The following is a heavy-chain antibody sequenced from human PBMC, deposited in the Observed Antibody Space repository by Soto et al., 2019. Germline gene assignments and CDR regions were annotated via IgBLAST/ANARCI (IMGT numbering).Heavy chain of an antibody. Sequence: ASVKVSCKASGYTFTSYYMHWVRQAPGQGLEWMGIINPSGGSTSYAQKFQGRVTMTRDTSTSTVYMELSSLRSEDTAVYYCARDGPYYDILTGYYKRGGNWFDPWGQGTLVTVSS. CDR1: GYTFTSYY. CDR3: ARDGPYYDILTGYYKRGGNWFDP. D-gene: IGHD3-9*01. J-gene: IGHJ5*02. CDR2: INPSGGST. V-gene: IGHV1-46*01.